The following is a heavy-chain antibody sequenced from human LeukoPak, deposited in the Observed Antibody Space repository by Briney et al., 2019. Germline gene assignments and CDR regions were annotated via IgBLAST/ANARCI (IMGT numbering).Heavy chain of an antibody. CDR1: GGSISSSSYY. V-gene: IGHV4-39*01. Sequence: SETLSLTCTVSGGSISSSSYYWGWIRQPPGKGLEWIGSIYYSASTYYNPSLKSRVTISVDTSKNQFSLKLSSVTAADTAVYYCARLKIRDGAYYYDFWSGYHYYFDYWGQGTLVTVSS. CDR2: IYYSAST. J-gene: IGHJ4*02. CDR3: ARLKIRDGAYYYDFWSGYHYYFDY. D-gene: IGHD3-3*01.